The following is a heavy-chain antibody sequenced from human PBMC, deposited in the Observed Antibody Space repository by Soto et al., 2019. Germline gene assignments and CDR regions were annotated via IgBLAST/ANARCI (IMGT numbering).Heavy chain of an antibody. Sequence: EVQLVESGGGLVQPGGSLRLSCAASGFTFSDFWMSWVHQAPGKGLEWVANIKEDGSETDYVDSVKGRFTISRDNARNSLDLQMDSLRAEDTAVYYCVRDWAWGQGTLVTVSS. D-gene: IGHD3-16*01. V-gene: IGHV3-7*05. CDR3: VRDWA. CDR2: IKEDGSET. J-gene: IGHJ5*02. CDR1: GFTFSDFW.